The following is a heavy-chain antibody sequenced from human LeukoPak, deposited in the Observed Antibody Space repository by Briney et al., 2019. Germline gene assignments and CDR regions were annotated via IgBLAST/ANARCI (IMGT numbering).Heavy chain of an antibody. CDR1: GGTFSSYA. CDR2: IIPIFGTA. D-gene: IGHD6-13*01. V-gene: IGHV1-69*05. CDR3: ARGHCSSSWYTPGGDCYPFFDY. J-gene: IGHJ4*02. Sequence: SVTVSCKASGGTFSSYAISWVRQAPGQGLEWMGGIIPIFGTANYAQKFQGRVTITTDESTSTAYMELSSLRSEDTAVYYCARGHCSSSWYTPGGDCYPFFDYWGQGTLVTVSS.